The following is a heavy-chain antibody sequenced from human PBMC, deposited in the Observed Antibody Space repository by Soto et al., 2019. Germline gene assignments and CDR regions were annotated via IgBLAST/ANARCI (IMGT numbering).Heavy chain of an antibody. CDR2: IWYDGTNK. V-gene: IGHV3-33*01. CDR1: GFTFSIYD. CDR3: ASHRKGRYNSGWRIEE. J-gene: IGHJ4*02. D-gene: IGHD3-22*01. Sequence: QAPLVESGGGVVQPGRSLRLSCAASGFTFSIYDMHWVRQAPGKGLEWVAVIWYDGTNKYYGAYVKGLVTLARDNAKNTLFLQMKNVSAEDTAVYYCASHRKGRYNSGWRIEEWGQGTLVTVSS.